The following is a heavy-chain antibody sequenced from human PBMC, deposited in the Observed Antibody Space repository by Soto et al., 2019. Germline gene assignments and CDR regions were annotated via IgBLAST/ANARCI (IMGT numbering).Heavy chain of an antibody. CDR2: IWYDGSNK. Sequence: GGSLRLSCTTSGFTFNTYGMHWVRQAPGKGQEWVAIIWYDGSNKYYADSVKGRFTISRDNSKNTLYLQMNSLRAEDTALYYCARADCTGAYCYSWPFNYGVDVWGQGTTVTVSS. J-gene: IGHJ6*02. CDR1: GFTFNTYG. D-gene: IGHD2-15*01. V-gene: IGHV3-33*08. CDR3: ARADCTGAYCYSWPFNYGVDV.